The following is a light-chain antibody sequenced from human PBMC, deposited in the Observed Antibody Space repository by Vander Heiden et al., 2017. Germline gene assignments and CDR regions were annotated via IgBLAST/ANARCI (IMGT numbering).Light chain of an antibody. CDR1: QSVSSN. Sequence: ERAMTPSPATLSVSPGERATLSCRASQSVSSNLAWYQQKPGQAPRLLIYGASTRATGIPARFSGSGSGTEFTLTISGLQSEDFAVYYCQQYNNWAPLTFGGGTKVEIK. CDR2: GAS. V-gene: IGKV3-15*01. J-gene: IGKJ4*01. CDR3: QQYNNWAPLT.